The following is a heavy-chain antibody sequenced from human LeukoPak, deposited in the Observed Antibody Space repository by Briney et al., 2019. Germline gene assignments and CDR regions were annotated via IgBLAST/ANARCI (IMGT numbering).Heavy chain of an antibody. CDR2: ISGSGDIT. CDR3: ARPDCSSAKCHRPAY. J-gene: IGHJ4*02. CDR1: GFTFSSYA. D-gene: IGHD2-2*01. V-gene: IGHV3-23*01. Sequence: GGSLRLSCAASGFTFSSYAMTWVRQAPGKGLEWVSAISGSGDITYYADSVKGRFTISRDNSKNTLYLQVNSLRAEDTAVYYCARPDCSSAKCHRPAYWGQGTLVTVSS.